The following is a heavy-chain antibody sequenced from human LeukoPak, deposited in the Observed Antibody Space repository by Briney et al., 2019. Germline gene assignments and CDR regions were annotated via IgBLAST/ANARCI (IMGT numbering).Heavy chain of an antibody. CDR1: GGSISSGYYY. Sequence: SETLSLTCTVSGGSISSGYYYWSWIRQPPGKGLEWIGYIYYSGCTYYNPSLKSRVTISVDTSKNQFSLKLSSVTAADTAVYYCARGDIVATFDYWGQGTLVTVSS. CDR2: IYYSGCT. V-gene: IGHV4-30-4*01. D-gene: IGHD5-12*01. J-gene: IGHJ4*02. CDR3: ARGDIVATFDY.